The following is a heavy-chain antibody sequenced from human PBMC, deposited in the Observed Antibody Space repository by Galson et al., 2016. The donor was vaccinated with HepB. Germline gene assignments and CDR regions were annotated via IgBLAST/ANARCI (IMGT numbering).Heavy chain of an antibody. CDR3: ARDLDYSRYNYYYYGMDV. V-gene: IGHV3-30*03. CDR2: ISDDGSNK. J-gene: IGHJ6*02. CDR1: GFTFNSYG. D-gene: IGHD2-15*01. Sequence: SLRLSCATSGFTFNSYGMHWVRQAPGKGLEWVAVISDDGSNKYYADSVKGRFTISRDKSKNTLYLQMNSLRAEDTAVYYCARDLDYSRYNYYYYGMDVWGQGTTVTVSS.